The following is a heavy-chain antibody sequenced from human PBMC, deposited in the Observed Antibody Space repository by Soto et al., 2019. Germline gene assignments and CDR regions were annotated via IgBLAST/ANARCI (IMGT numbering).Heavy chain of an antibody. V-gene: IGHV1-18*01. Sequence: ASVKVSCKTSGYTFTNFGISWVRHAPGQGLECMGWISPYNGNTNYAQKFQGRVTMTTDTSASTAYMELRSLRSDDTAVYYCAREYYYDISGYYRPYYFDYWGQGTLVTVSS. D-gene: IGHD3-22*01. CDR2: ISPYNGNT. CDR1: GYTFTNFG. CDR3: AREYYYDISGYYRPYYFDY. J-gene: IGHJ4*02.